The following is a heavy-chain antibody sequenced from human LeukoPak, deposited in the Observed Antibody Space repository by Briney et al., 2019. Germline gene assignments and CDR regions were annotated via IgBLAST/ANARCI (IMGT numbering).Heavy chain of an antibody. CDR1: GFTLSSNW. Sequence: GGSLRLSCAASGFTLSSNWMHWVRQAPGKGLVWVSHINIDGSNTRYADSVKGRFTISRDNAENTLYLQMNSLRVDDTAVYYCATSRTFDYWGQGTLVTVSS. V-gene: IGHV3-74*01. J-gene: IGHJ4*02. CDR2: INIDGSNT. CDR3: ATSRTFDY.